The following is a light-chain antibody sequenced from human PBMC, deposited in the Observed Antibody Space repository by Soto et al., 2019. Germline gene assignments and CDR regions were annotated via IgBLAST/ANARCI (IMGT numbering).Light chain of an antibody. CDR1: QSIGSL. V-gene: IGKV1-39*01. CDR2: TSF. J-gene: IGKJ1*01. Sequence: IHITHSPSSLSSSLVDRVSFTCRASQSIGSLLNWYQQKPGEAPNLLIHTSFTLYSGVPSRFSGTGSGTDFTLTISSLQPEDFATYFCQQAFSAEWTFGQGTKVDIK. CDR3: QQAFSAEWT.